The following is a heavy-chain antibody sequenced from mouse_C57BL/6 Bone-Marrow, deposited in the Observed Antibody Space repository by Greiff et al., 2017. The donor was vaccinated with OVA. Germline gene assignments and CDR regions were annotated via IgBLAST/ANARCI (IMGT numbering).Heavy chain of an antibody. Sequence: ESGPGLVKPSQSLSLTCSVTGYSITNGYYWNWLRQFPGNKLEWMGYISYDGSNNYNPSLKNRISITRDTSKNHFFLKLNSVTTEDTATYYCAREASYYYCSSVAAWFADWGKGTLVTVSA. CDR1: GYSITNGYY. CDR2: ISYDGSN. J-gene: IGHJ3*01. V-gene: IGHV3-6*01. CDR3: AREASYYYCSSVAAWFAD. D-gene: IGHD1-1*01.